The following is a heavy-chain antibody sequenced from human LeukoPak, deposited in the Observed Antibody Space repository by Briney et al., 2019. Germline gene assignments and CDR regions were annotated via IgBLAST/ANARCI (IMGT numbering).Heavy chain of an antibody. J-gene: IGHJ3*02. D-gene: IGHD1-26*01. CDR2: ISAYNGNT. V-gene: IGHV1-18*01. CDR1: GYTFTSYG. CDR3: AREKWGLLSTHDAFDI. Sequence: ASVKVSCKASGYTFTSYGISWVRQAPGQGLEWMGWISAYNGNTNYAQKLQGRVTMTTDTSTSTAYMELRSLRSDDTAVYYCAREKWGLLSTHDAFDIWGQRTIVTVSS.